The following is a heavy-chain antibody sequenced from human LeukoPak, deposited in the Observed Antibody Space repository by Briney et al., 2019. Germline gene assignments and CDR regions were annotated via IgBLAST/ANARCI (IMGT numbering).Heavy chain of an antibody. CDR1: GFTFSGSA. J-gene: IGHJ4*02. D-gene: IGHD4-23*01. CDR3: ASSPHDYGGF. V-gene: IGHV3-7*01. Sequence: GGSLRLSCAASGFTFSGSALHWVRQAPGKGLEWVANIKQDGSEKYYVDSVKGRFTIFRDNAKNSLYLQMNSLRAEDTAMYYCASSPHDYGGFWGQGTLVTVSS. CDR2: IKQDGSEK.